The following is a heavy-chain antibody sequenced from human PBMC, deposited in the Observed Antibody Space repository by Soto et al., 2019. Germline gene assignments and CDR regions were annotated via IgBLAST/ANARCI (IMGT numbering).Heavy chain of an antibody. CDR2: MNPNSGNT. D-gene: IGHD4-17*01. Sequence: QVQLVQSGAEVKKPGASVKVSCKASGYTFTSYDIYWVRQAIGQGLEWMGWMNPNSGNTGYAQKFQGRVTMTRNTSISTDYMELSSLRSDDTAVYYCARVRGDYVDLDYWGQGTLVTVSP. V-gene: IGHV1-8*01. CDR1: GYTFTSYD. J-gene: IGHJ4*02. CDR3: ARVRGDYVDLDY.